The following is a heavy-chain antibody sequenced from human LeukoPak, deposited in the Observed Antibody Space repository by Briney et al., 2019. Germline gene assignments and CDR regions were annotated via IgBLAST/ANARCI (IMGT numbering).Heavy chain of an antibody. CDR2: IYYSGST. V-gene: IGHV4-39*01. Sequence: SETLSLTCTVSGGSISSSSYYWGWIRQPPGKGLEWIGSIYYSGSTYYNPSLKSRVTISADTSKNQFSLKLSSVTAADTAVYYCGRGPILPGYSVRSYFDYWGQGTLATVSS. J-gene: IGHJ4*02. D-gene: IGHD3-9*01. CDR1: GGSISSSSYY. CDR3: GRGPILPGYSVRSYFDY.